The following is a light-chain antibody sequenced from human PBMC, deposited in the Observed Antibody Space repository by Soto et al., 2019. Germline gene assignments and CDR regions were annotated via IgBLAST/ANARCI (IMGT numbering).Light chain of an antibody. Sequence: DIQMTQSPSSLSASVGDRVNITCRASQSISSYLNWYQQKPGKAPKLLIYAASSLQSGVPSRFSGSGSGTDFTLTISSLQPEDFATYYCQQSYRTPLTFGGGNTVEIK. V-gene: IGKV1-39*01. CDR2: AAS. J-gene: IGKJ4*01. CDR3: QQSYRTPLT. CDR1: QSISSY.